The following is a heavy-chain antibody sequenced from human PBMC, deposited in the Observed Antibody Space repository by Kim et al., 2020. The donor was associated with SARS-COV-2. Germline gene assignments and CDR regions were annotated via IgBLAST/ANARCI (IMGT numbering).Heavy chain of an antibody. J-gene: IGHJ4*02. Sequence: GGSLRLSCAASGFTFSSYSMNWVRQAPGKGLEWVSSISSSSSYIYYADSVKGRFTISRDNAKNSLYLQMNSLRAEDTAVYYCARDKSEAGTKHLDYWGQGTLVTVSS. V-gene: IGHV3-21*01. CDR2: ISSSSSYI. D-gene: IGHD6-19*01. CDR3: ARDKSEAGTKHLDY. CDR1: GFTFSSYS.